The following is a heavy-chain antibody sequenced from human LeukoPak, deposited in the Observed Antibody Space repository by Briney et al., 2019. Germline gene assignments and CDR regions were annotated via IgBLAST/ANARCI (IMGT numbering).Heavy chain of an antibody. D-gene: IGHD2-2*01. CDR2: IYYSGTT. CDR1: GGSISSSSYY. J-gene: IGHJ5*02. Sequence: PSETLSLTCTVSGGSISSSSYYWGWIRQPPGKGLEWIGSIYYSGTTYYNPSLKSRVTISVDTSKNQFSLKLSSVTAADTAVYYCAMHQLPVRWFDPWGQGTLVTVSS. CDR3: AMHQLPVRWFDP. V-gene: IGHV4-39*01.